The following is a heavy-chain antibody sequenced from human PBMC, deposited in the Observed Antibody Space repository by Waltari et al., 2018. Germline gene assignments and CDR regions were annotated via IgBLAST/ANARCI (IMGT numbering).Heavy chain of an antibody. V-gene: IGHV1-2*02. D-gene: IGHD2-2*01. CDR2: INPKTDGT. J-gene: IGHJ4*02. Sequence: QVQLVQSGAEVKKPGASVKVSCKASGYTCAGDSIDWVRQAPGQGLEWMGWINPKTDGTNYAQKFQGRVSMTRDTSISTAYMELRSLGSDDTAVYYCARDVDRCSSPGCWNFDYWGQGTLVTVTS. CDR3: ARDVDRCSSPGCWNFDY. CDR1: GYTCAGDS.